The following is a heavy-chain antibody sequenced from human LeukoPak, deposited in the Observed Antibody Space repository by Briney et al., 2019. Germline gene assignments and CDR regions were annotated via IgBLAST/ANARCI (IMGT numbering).Heavy chain of an antibody. CDR1: GYTFTTYG. V-gene: IGHV1-18*01. CDR2: ISTYNGNT. J-gene: IGHJ4*02. CDR3: ARDRMDTGTYFDY. D-gene: IGHD5-18*01. Sequence: GASVNVSCTSSGYTFTTYGITWVRQAPGQGLEWMGWISTYNGNTNYAQKLQGRVTMTTDTYTSTAYMELRSLRSDDTAMYYCARDRMDTGTYFDYWGQGTLVTVSS.